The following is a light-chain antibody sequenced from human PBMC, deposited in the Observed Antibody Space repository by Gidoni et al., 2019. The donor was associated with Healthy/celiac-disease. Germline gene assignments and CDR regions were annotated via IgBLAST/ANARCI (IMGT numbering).Light chain of an antibody. CDR3: AAWDDSLNGLVV. J-gene: IGLJ2*01. V-gene: IGLV1-44*01. CDR1: SANIGSNT. Sequence: QSVLTQPPSASGTPGQRVTISCSGSSANIGSNTVNWYQQLPGTAPTLLLYSNNQRPSGVPDRFSGSKSGTSASLAISGLQSEDEADYYCAAWDDSLNGLVVFGGGTKLTVL. CDR2: SNN.